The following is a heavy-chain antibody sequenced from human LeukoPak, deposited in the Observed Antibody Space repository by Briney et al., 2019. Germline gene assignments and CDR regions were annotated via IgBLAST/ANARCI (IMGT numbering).Heavy chain of an antibody. Sequence: ASVKISCKASGYTLTNYGINWVRQAPGQGLEWMGWISAYNANTKYAQKLQGRVTMTTDTSTNTAYMELRGLRSDDTAMYYCARDRRRSGAGPTTFDYWGQGSLVTVSS. V-gene: IGHV1-18*01. CDR3: ARDRRRSGAGPTTFDY. D-gene: IGHD1-26*01. J-gene: IGHJ4*02. CDR1: GYTLTNYG. CDR2: ISAYNANT.